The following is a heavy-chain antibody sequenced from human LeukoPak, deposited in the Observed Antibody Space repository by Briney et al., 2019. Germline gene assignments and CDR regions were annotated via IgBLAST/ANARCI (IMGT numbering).Heavy chain of an antibody. J-gene: IGHJ5*02. Sequence: SETLFLTCSVSGASITDIFWGWIRQTPGKGLEWIAIIHSRGYLTYNPALESRVTVSLDTSKNQIFLKMTSMTAADTARYYCARELGREGGLGPWGQGALVTVSS. D-gene: IGHD1-26*01. CDR2: IHSRGYL. V-gene: IGHV4-59*13. CDR3: ARELGREGGLGP. CDR1: GASITDIF.